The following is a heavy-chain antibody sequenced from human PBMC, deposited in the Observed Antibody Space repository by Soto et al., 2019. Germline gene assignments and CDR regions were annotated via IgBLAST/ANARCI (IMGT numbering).Heavy chain of an antibody. Sequence: KPSETLSLTCAVYGGSFSGYYWSWVRQPPGKGLEWIGEINHSGSTNYNPSLKSRVTISVDTSKNRFSLKLSSVAAADTAVYYCAVTYYDFWCGYTCFDYCGQGTLVTVSS. J-gene: IGHJ4*02. CDR1: GGSFSGYY. CDR2: INHSGST. D-gene: IGHD3-3*01. CDR3: AVTYYDFWCGYTCFDY. V-gene: IGHV4-34*01.